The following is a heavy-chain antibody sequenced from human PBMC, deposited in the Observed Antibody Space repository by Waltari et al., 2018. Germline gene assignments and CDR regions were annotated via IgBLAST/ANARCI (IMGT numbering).Heavy chain of an antibody. CDR1: GFTFSSYG. D-gene: IGHD6-13*01. Sequence: QVQLVESGGGVVQPGGSLRLSCAASGFTFSSYGMHWVRQAPGKGLEWVAFIRDDGSNQYYADSGKGRFTISRDISKSTLYLQMNSLGPQDTAVYYCARQGYSGSALTYDYWGQGTLVTVSS. V-gene: IGHV3-30*02. CDR2: IRDDGSNQ. CDR3: ARQGYSGSALTYDY. J-gene: IGHJ4*02.